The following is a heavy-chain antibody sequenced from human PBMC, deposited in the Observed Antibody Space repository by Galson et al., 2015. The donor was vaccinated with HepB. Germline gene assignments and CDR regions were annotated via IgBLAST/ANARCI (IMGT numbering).Heavy chain of an antibody. CDR1: GYTFTGYY. D-gene: IGHD3-22*01. J-gene: IGHJ4*02. CDR2: INPNSGGT. CDR3: ARGGLDYYDSSGYPGGY. Sequence: SVKVSCKASGYTFTGYYMHWVRQAPGQGLEWMGWINPNSGGTNYAQKFQGRVTMTRDTSISTAYMELSRLRSDDTAVYYCARGGLDYYDSSGYPGGYWGQGTLVTVSS. V-gene: IGHV1-2*02.